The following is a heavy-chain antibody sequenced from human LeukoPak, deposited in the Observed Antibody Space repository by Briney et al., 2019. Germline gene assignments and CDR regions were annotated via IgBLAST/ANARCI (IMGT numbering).Heavy chain of an antibody. J-gene: IGHJ4*02. CDR3: ATDLGSSRPNF. D-gene: IGHD6-13*01. Sequence: GGSLRLSCAASGFSFSTYWMSWVRQAPGKGLEWVANIKQDGSEKYYVDSAKGRFTISRDNAKNSLYLQMNSLRAEDTAVYYCATDLGSSRPNFWGQGSLVTVSS. V-gene: IGHV3-7*01. CDR2: IKQDGSEK. CDR1: GFSFSTYW.